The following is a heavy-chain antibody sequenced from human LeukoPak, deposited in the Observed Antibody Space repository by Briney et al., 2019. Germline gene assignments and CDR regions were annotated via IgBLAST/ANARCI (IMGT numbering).Heavy chain of an antibody. Sequence: SETLSLTCSVSGDSISYFYWSWIRQAAGKGLEWIGRVSSSGSTDYNASLKSRVTMSVDTSKNQLSLKVISVTAADTAVYYCARAVDWFDPWGQGTLVTVSS. V-gene: IGHV4-4*07. CDR1: GDSISYFY. CDR2: VSSSGST. D-gene: IGHD6-19*01. CDR3: ARAVDWFDP. J-gene: IGHJ5*02.